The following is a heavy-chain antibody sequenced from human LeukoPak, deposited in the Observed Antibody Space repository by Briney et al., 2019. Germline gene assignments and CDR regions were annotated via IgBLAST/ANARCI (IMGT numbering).Heavy chain of an antibody. Sequence: GGSLRLSCAASGFTFGSYWMTWVRQAPRKGLEWVANIKQDGSEKYYVDSVKGRFAISRDNAKNSLYLQMNSLRAEDTAVYYCARANDNYYYYYMDVWGKGTTVTIS. V-gene: IGHV3-7*01. CDR2: IKQDGSEK. CDR1: GFTFGSYW. D-gene: IGHD3-9*01. CDR3: ARANDNYYYYYMDV. J-gene: IGHJ6*03.